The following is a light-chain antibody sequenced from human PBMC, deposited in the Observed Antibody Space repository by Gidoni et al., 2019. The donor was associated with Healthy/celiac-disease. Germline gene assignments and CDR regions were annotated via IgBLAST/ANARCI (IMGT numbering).Light chain of an antibody. CDR3: QQYYSTPPT. CDR1: QSVLYSSNNKNY. CDR2: WAS. J-gene: IGKJ4*01. Sequence: IVMTQSPDSLAMSLGERDTINCKSSQSVLYSSNNKNYLAWYHQKPGQPPKLLIYWASTRESGVPDRFSGSGSGTDFTLTISSLQAEDVAVYYCQQYYSTPPTFGGGTKVEIK. V-gene: IGKV4-1*01.